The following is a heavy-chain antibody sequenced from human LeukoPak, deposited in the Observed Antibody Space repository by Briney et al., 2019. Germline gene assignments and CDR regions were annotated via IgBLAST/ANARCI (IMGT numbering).Heavy chain of an antibody. V-gene: IGHV1-2*06. CDR2: INCITGDT. CDR3: ARDRHCTGTSCYQTSRLNWFDP. D-gene: IGHD2-2*01. J-gene: IGHJ5*02. Sequence: ASVRVSCKASGYTFTDYYIHWVRQAPRQGLEWMGRINCITGDTRSAQKFQGRVTMTRDTSISTAYMEVSGLRSDDTAVYYCARDRHCTGTSCYQTSRLNWFDPWGQGTLVTVSS. CDR1: GYTFTDYY.